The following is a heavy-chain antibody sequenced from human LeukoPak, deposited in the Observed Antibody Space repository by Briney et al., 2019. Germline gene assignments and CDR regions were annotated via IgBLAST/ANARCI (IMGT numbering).Heavy chain of an antibody. CDR2: INHSGST. CDR3: ASRSYSGRPRAFDI. J-gene: IGHJ3*02. V-gene: IGHV4-34*01. CDR1: GGSFSGYY. Sequence: SETLSLTCAVYGGSFSGYYWSWIRQPPGKGLEWIGEINHSGSTNYNPSLKSRVTISVDTSKNQFSLNLSSVTAADTAVYFCASRSYSGRPRAFDIWGQGTMVTVSS. D-gene: IGHD1-26*01.